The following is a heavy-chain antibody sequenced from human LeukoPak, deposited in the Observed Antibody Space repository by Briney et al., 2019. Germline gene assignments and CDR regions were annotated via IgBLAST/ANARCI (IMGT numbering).Heavy chain of an antibody. CDR2: INPSGGST. CDR3: AREEKGTTTLVGDY. D-gene: IGHD1-1*01. J-gene: IGHJ4*02. Sequence: GASVKVSCKASGYTFTNYYIHWVRQAPGQGLEWMGIINPSGGSTSYAQKFQGRVTMTRDMSTSTVYMELRSLRSEDTAVYYCAREEKGTTTLVGDYWGQGTLVTVSS. CDR1: GYTFTNYY. V-gene: IGHV1-46*01.